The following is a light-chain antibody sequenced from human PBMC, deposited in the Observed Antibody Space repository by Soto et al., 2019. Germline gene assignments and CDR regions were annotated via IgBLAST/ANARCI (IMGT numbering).Light chain of an antibody. CDR2: GAS. J-gene: IGKJ1*01. V-gene: IGKV3-20*01. Sequence: EIVLTQSPGTLSLSPGDRATLSCRASQGVSSYLAWYQQKPGQAPRLLVYGASSRATGIPDRFSGSGSGTDFTLTISRLEPEDFAVYYCQQYSSSPETFGQGTRVEIK. CDR3: QQYSSSPET. CDR1: QGVSSY.